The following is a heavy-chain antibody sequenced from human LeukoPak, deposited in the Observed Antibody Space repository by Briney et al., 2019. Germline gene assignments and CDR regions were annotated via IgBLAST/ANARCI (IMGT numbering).Heavy chain of an antibody. J-gene: IGHJ4*02. D-gene: IGHD3-9*01. CDR2: INPNSGGT. Sequence: ASVKVSCKASGYTFTGYYMHWVRQAPGQGLEWVGWINPNSGGTNYAQKFQGRVTMTRDTSITTAYMEMSRLRSDDTALYYCARSPHILTGENFDYWGQGTLVTVSS. CDR1: GYTFTGYY. V-gene: IGHV1-2*02. CDR3: ARSPHILTGENFDY.